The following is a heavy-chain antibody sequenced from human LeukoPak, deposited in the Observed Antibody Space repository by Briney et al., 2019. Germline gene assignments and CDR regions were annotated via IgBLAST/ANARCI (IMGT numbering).Heavy chain of an antibody. CDR2: INPSSGST. D-gene: IGHD6-19*01. Sequence: ASVKVSCKASGYTFTSYYMHWVRQAPGQGLEWMGIINPSSGSTSYAQKFQGRVTMTRDTSTSTVYMELSSLRSEDTAVYYCARVNPETLAVAGAIDYWGQGTLVTVSS. CDR1: GYTFTSYY. J-gene: IGHJ4*02. CDR3: ARVNPETLAVAGAIDY. V-gene: IGHV1-46*01.